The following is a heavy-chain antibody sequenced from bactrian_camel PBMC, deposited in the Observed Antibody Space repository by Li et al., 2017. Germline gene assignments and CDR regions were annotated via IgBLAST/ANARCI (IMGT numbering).Heavy chain of an antibody. Sequence: VQLVESVGGSVQAGGSLRLSCAASGYTDSSKCIGWFRQAPGKGLEWVSAINSRGISTFYTDSVKGRFTVSEVNAKNTLYLQLNSLKTEDTAMYYCAKDISPFTTVQGLGVIRAFGYWGQGTQVTVS. J-gene: IGHJ6*01. CDR1: GYTDSSKC. CDR3: AKDISPFTTVQGLGVIRAFGY. V-gene: IGHV3S1*01. CDR2: INSRGIST. D-gene: IGHD3*01.